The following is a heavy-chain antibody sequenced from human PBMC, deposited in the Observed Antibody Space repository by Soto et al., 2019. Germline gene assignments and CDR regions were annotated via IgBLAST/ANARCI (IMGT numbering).Heavy chain of an antibody. CDR2: IYYAGSS. J-gene: IGHJ4*02. D-gene: IGHD3-16*01. V-gene: IGHV4-31*03. Sequence: SETLSLTCSVSGDSISRNVYYWTWIRQHPGKGLEWIGHIYYAGSSYYNPSLKSRVTISLDTSKHQFSLKLSSVTAADTAVYFCARGLTTLYYFDSWGQGTLVTVYS. CDR1: GDSISRNVYY. CDR3: ARGLTTLYYFDS.